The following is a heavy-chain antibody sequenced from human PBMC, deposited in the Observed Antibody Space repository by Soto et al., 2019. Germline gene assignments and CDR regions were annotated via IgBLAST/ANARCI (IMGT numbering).Heavy chain of an antibody. CDR1: GYSFTSYW. CDR2: IYPGDSDT. V-gene: IGHV5-51*01. D-gene: IGHD3-10*01. CDR3: ARRKTYYYGSGGYYYYYMDV. J-gene: IGHJ6*03. Sequence: GESLKISCKGSGYSFTSYWIGWVRQMPGKGLEWMGIIYPGDSDTRYSPSFQGQVTISADKSISTAYLQWSSLKASDTAMYYCARRKTYYYGSGGYYYYYMDVWGKGTTVTVP.